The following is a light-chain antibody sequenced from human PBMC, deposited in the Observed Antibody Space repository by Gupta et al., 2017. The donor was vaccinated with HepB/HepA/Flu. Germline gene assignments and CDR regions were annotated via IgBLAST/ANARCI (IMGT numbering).Light chain of an antibody. CDR1: SLRSYY. V-gene: IGLV3-19*01. CDR2: GKN. CDR3: QARDSSGNH. J-gene: IGLJ2*01. Sequence: SSELTQDPAVSVALGQTVRITCQGDSLRSYYASWYQQKPGQAPVLVIYGKNNRPSAIPDRFSGSSSGTTASLTIPGAQAEAEDDYYCQARDSSGNHFGGGTKLTVL.